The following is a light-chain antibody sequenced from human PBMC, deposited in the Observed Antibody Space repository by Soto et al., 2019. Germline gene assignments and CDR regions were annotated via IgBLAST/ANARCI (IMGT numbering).Light chain of an antibody. CDR2: GAS. Sequence: EIVLRQSQGTLSLSAVESATLSCSPSQRVSTSFIAWYQQKPGQAPRLLMYGASNRATGIPGRFSGSGSGTDFTLTISRLEPEDFAVYYCQQYGGSPPGVTFGGGTKVDIK. CDR1: QRVSTSF. J-gene: IGKJ4*01. V-gene: IGKV3-20*01. CDR3: QQYGGSPPGVT.